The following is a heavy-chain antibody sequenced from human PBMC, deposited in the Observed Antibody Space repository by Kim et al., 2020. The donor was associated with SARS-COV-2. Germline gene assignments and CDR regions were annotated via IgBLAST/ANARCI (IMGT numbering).Heavy chain of an antibody. J-gene: IGHJ3*02. V-gene: IGHV3-7*01. Sequence: KSYGDSVKGRFTISRDHATNSLHLQMNSLRAEDTAVYYCARAGFTAAFDIWGQGTMVTVTS. CDR2: K. CDR3: ARAGFTAAFDI. D-gene: IGHD2-21*02.